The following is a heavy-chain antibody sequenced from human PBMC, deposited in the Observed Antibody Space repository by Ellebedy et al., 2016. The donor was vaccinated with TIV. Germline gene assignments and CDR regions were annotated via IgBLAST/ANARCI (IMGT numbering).Heavy chain of an antibody. J-gene: IGHJ6*01. CDR2: LYYSGRA. V-gene: IGHV4-39*01. D-gene: IGHD6-13*01. CDR3: ARGGAAGSSDYYYGMDV. Sequence: LYYSGRAYYNPSLKSRVTISVDRSKNQFSLNVTSVTAADTAVYYCARGGAAGSSDYYYGMDVWGQGTTVTVSS.